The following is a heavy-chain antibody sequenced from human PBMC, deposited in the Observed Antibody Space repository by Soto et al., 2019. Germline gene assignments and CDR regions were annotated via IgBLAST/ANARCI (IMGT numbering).Heavy chain of an antibody. V-gene: IGHV4-31*03. CDR1: GGSISSGGYY. CDR2: IYYSGST. J-gene: IGHJ4*02. Sequence: KTSETLSLTCTVSGGSISSGGYYWSWIRQHPGKGLEWIGYIYYSGSTYYNPSLKSRVTISVDTSKNQFSLKLSSVTAADTAVYYCARGITRLSVWASWGQGTLVTVSS. D-gene: IGHD3-16*01. CDR3: ARGITRLSVWAS.